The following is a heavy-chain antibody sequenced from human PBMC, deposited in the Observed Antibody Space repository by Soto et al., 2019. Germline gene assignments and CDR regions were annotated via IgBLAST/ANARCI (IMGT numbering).Heavy chain of an antibody. CDR3: AKADTAMVTAVGAFDY. CDR2: ISGSGGST. J-gene: IGHJ4*02. D-gene: IGHD5-18*01. V-gene: IGHV3-23*01. CDR1: GFTFSSYA. Sequence: GGSLRLSCAASGFTFSSYAMSWVRQAPGKGLEWVSAISGSGGSTYYADSVKGRFTISRDNSKNTLYLQMNSLRAEDTAVYYCAKADTAMVTAVGAFDYWGQGTLVTVSS.